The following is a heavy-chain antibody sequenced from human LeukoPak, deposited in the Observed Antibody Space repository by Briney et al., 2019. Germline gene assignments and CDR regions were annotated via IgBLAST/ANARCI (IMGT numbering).Heavy chain of an antibody. CDR2: ISSSSSYI. Sequence: GGSLRLSCAASGFTFSSYSMNWVRQAPGKGLEWVSSISSSSSYIYYADSVKGRFTISRDNAKNSLYLQMNSLRAGDTAVYYCAMAVAGKIDAFDIWGQGTMVTVSS. CDR3: AMAVAGKIDAFDI. CDR1: GFTFSSYS. J-gene: IGHJ3*02. V-gene: IGHV3-21*01. D-gene: IGHD6-19*01.